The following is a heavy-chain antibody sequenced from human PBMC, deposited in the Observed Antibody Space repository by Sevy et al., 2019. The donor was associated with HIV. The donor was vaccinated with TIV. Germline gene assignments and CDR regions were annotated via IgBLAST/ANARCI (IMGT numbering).Heavy chain of an antibody. CDR3: ARNLDILSGYHRPYYYYMDV. D-gene: IGHD3-9*01. J-gene: IGHJ6*03. V-gene: IGHV3-48*02. Sequence: GGSLRLSCAASGFTFSSYSMNWVRQAPGKGLEWVSYISSSSSTIYYADSVKGRFTISRDNAKNSLYLQMNSLRDEDTAVYYRARNLDILSGYHRPYYYYMDVWGKGTTVTVSS. CDR2: ISSSSSTI. CDR1: GFTFSSYS.